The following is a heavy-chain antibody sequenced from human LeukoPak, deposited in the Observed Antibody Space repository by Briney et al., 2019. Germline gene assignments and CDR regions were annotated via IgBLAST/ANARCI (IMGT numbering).Heavy chain of an antibody. J-gene: IGHJ4*02. CDR3: ATGDGYYDSSGYYYTFDY. V-gene: IGHV1-24*01. D-gene: IGHD3-22*01. CDR1: GYTLTELS. Sequence: GASVKVSCKVSGYTLTELSMHWVRQAPGKGLEWMGGFDPEDGETIYAQKFQGRVTMTEDTSTDIAYMELSSLRSEDTAVYYCATGDGYYDSSGYYYTFDYCGQGTLVTVSS. CDR2: FDPEDGET.